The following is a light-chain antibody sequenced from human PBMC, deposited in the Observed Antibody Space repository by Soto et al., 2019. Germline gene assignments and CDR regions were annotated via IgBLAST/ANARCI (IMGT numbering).Light chain of an antibody. V-gene: IGLV1-44*01. J-gene: IGLJ2*01. CDR2: SND. CDR3: ATWDDSLNVV. CDR1: TSNIGTNT. Sequence: QSVLTQSPSASGTPGQRVSISCSGGTSNIGTNTVSWYQHVPGTAPKLLIYSNDQRPSAVPGRFSGSKSGTSASLAISGLLSEDEADYYCATWDDSLNVVFGGGTQLTVL.